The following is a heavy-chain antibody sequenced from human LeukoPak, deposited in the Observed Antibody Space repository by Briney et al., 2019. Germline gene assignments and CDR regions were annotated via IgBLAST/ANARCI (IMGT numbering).Heavy chain of an antibody. V-gene: IGHV3-53*01. CDR3: ARAYYDSSGYYVDY. J-gene: IGHJ4*02. D-gene: IGHD3-22*01. Sequence: PGGSLRLSCAASGFTVSSNYMSWVRQAPGKGLEWVSVIYSGGSTYYADSVKGRFTISRDNSKNTLYLQMNSLRAEDTAVYYCARAYYDSSGYYVDYWGQGTLVTVSS. CDR2: IYSGGST. CDR1: GFTVSSNY.